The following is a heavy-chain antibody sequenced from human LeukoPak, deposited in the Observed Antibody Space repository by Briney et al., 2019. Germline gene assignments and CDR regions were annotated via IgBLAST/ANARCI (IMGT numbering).Heavy chain of an antibody. CDR3: ARAYSSSWYYNWFDP. CDR1: GYSISSGYY. D-gene: IGHD6-13*01. V-gene: IGHV4-38-2*02. J-gene: IGHJ5*02. Sequence: SETLSLTCTVSGYSISSGYYWGWIRQPPGKGLEWIGSIYNSGSTYYNPSLKSRVTISVDTSKNQFSLKLRSVTAADTAMYYCARAYSSSWYYNWFDPWGQGTLVTVSS. CDR2: IYNSGST.